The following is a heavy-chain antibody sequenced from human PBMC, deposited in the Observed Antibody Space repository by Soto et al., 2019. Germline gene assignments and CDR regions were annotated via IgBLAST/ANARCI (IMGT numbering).Heavy chain of an antibody. Sequence: QVQLVESGGGVVQPGRSLRLSCAASGFTFSSYGMHWVRQAPGKGLEWVAVIWYDGSNKYYADSVKGRFTISRDNSKNTLYLQMNSLRAEDTAVYYCARGPGGFLAWLWGLGDYYMDVWGKGTTVTVSS. CDR2: IWYDGSNK. D-gene: IGHD3-3*01. J-gene: IGHJ6*03. CDR1: GFTFSSYG. V-gene: IGHV3-33*01. CDR3: ARGPGGFLAWLWGLGDYYMDV.